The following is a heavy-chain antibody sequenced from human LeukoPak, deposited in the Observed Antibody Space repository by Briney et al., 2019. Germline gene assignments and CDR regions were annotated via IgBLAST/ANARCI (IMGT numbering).Heavy chain of an antibody. CDR1: GDSISSISYY. Sequence: SETLSLTCTVSGDSISSISYYWSWIRQPPGKGLEWIGYIYYSGSTNYNPSLRSRVTISVDTSKNQFSLKLSSVTAADTAVYYCARVGNDILTGYYEDWGQGTLVTVSS. CDR3: ARVGNDILTGYYED. D-gene: IGHD3-9*01. V-gene: IGHV4-61*01. J-gene: IGHJ4*02. CDR2: IYYSGST.